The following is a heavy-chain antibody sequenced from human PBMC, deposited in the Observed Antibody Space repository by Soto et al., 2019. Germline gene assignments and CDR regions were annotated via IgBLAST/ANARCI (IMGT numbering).Heavy chain of an antibody. CDR2: IDPSDSYT. J-gene: IGHJ3*02. V-gene: IGHV5-10-1*03. Sequence: EVQLVQSGAEVKKPGESLRISCKGSGYSFTSYWISWVRQMPGKGLEWMGRIDPSDSYTNYSPSFQGHVTISADKSISTAYLQWSSLKASDTAMYYCARRRDSSSFSFGAGAFDIWGQGTMVTVSS. CDR3: ARRRDSSSFSFGAGAFDI. CDR1: GYSFTSYW. D-gene: IGHD6-6*01.